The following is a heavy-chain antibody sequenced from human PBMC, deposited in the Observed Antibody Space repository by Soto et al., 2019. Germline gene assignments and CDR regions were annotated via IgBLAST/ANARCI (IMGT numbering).Heavy chain of an antibody. V-gene: IGHV4-61*01. CDR3: ARLQYNFDY. D-gene: IGHD1-1*01. CDR1: GGSVSSGSYY. J-gene: IGHJ4*02. CDR2: IYYSGST. Sequence: SETLSLTCTVSGGSVSSGSYYWSWIRQPPGKGLEWIGYIYYSGSTNYNPSLKSRVTISVDTSKNQFSLKLSSVTAADTAVYYCARLQYNFDYWGQGTLVTVSS.